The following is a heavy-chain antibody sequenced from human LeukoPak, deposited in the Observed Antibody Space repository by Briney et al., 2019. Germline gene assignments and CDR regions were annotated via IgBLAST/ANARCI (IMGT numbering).Heavy chain of an antibody. CDR1: GFTFSSYS. D-gene: IGHD3-9*01. Sequence: SGGSLRLSGAASGFTFSSYSMNWVRPAPGKGLEWVSYISSSSSTIYYADSVKGRFTISRDNAKNSLYLQMNSLRAEDTAVYYCARDPAGYFDWLLSPPFDYWGQGTLVTVSS. CDR2: ISSSSSTI. V-gene: IGHV3-48*04. J-gene: IGHJ4*02. CDR3: ARDPAGYFDWLLSPPFDY.